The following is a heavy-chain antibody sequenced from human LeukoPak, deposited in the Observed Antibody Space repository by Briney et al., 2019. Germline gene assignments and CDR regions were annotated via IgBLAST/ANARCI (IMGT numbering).Heavy chain of an antibody. Sequence: PGGSLRLSCAASGFTFSTYSMNWVRHAPGKGLEWVSYISTSSGTMYYADSVKGRFTISRDNAQNSLYLQRNSLTAEDTAVYYCAREGSAADDFDYWGRGTLVTVSS. CDR3: AREGSAADDFDY. CDR2: ISTSSGTM. J-gene: IGHJ4*02. CDR1: GFTFSTYS. D-gene: IGHD2-2*01. V-gene: IGHV3-48*04.